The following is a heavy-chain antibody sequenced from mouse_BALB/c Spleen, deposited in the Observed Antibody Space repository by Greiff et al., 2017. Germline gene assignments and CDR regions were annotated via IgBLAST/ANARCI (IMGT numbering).Heavy chain of an antibody. CDR1: GYTFTSYW. CDR2: INPSNGRT. J-gene: IGHJ3*01. V-gene: IGHV1S81*02. Sequence: QVQLQQSGAELVKPGASVKLSCKASGYTFTSYWMHWVKQRPGQGLEWIGEINPSNGRTNYNEKFKSKATLTVDKSSSTAYMQLSSLTSEDSAVYYCAGGFAYWGQGTLVTVSA. CDR3: AGGFAY.